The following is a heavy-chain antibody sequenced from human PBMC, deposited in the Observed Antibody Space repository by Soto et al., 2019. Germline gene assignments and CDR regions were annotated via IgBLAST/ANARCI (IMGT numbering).Heavy chain of an antibody. V-gene: IGHV1-69*02. Sequence: QVQLVQSGAEVKKPRSSVKVSCKASGGTFSDYSFNWVRQAPGQGLEWMGRVIPVLDISNSAQKFQGRDTITADGSTNTAYIEVISLRSEYTAIYYCARHPPITGHTGGYYVDPWGQGTLVSVSS. D-gene: IGHD1-20*01. J-gene: IGHJ5*02. CDR1: GGTFSDYS. CDR3: ARHPPITGHTGGYYVDP. CDR2: VIPVLDIS.